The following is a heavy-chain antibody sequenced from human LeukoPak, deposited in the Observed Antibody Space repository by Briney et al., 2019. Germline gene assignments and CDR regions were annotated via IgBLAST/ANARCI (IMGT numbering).Heavy chain of an antibody. CDR2: IRGDGTYS. V-gene: IGHV3-43*01. CDR3: VKEHDNGWPNLDS. Sequence: GGSLRLSCGASGFTVRKYTIQWVRPAPGKGLEWVSLIRGDGTYSSYADSARGRFTVIRDKSRNSLYLHMSGLTSKDTALYYCVKEHDNGWPNLDSWGQGTLVTVPS. J-gene: IGHJ4*02. CDR1: GFTVRKYT. D-gene: IGHD6-19*01.